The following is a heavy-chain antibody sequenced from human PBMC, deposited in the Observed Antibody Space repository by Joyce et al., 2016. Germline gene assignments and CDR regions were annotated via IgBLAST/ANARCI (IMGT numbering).Heavy chain of an antibody. Sequence: EVQLVESGGGLVQPGGSLRLSCAASGFMLNNYWMSWVRQGPGKGLEWVANIKHDGSEKYYVDSVLGRFTVSRDNAENSVYLQMNSLRAEDTAVYHCARGSSRAIHDFDLWSAYYTNHDDIFDIWGQGTMVTVSS. V-gene: IGHV3-7*04. J-gene: IGHJ3*02. D-gene: IGHD3-3*01. CDR2: IKHDGSEK. CDR1: GFMLNNYW. CDR3: ARGSSRAIHDFDLWSAYYTNHDDIFDI.